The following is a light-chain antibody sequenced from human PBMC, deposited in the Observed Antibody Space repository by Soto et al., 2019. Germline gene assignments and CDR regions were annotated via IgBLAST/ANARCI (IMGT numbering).Light chain of an antibody. Sequence: QSVLTQPPSASGTPGQRVIISCSGSTSNIGTNTVNWFQHLPGSAPKLVIYTNDQRPSGVPDRFSGSRSGTSASLAISGLQSEDEADYYCATWDDSVYVFGTGTKLTVL. V-gene: IGLV1-44*01. CDR3: ATWDDSVYV. CDR1: TSNIGTNT. J-gene: IGLJ1*01. CDR2: TND.